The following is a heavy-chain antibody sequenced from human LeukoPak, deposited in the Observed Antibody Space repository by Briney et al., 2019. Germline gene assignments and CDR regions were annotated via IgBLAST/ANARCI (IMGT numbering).Heavy chain of an antibody. CDR3: ARPARYCSGGSCWDS. Sequence: SETLSLTCTVSGDSIGSFYWSWIWQPPGKGLEWIGNIYYSGNTNYNPSLKSRVTISVDTSKNQFSLKLTSVTAADTAIYYCARPARYCSGGSCWDSWGQGTLVTVSS. J-gene: IGHJ4*02. CDR2: IYYSGNT. D-gene: IGHD2-15*01. CDR1: GDSIGSFY. V-gene: IGHV4-59*01.